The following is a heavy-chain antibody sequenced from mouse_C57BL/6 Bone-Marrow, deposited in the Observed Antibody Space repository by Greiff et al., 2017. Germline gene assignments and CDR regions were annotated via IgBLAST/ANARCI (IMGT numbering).Heavy chain of an antibody. J-gene: IGHJ4*01. D-gene: IGHD1-1*01. CDR1: GYTFTSYW. CDR2: IDPNSGGT. Sequence: QVQLQQPGAELVKPGASVKLSCKASGYTFTSYWMHWVKQRPGRGLEWIGRIDPNSGGTKYNEKFKSKATLTVDKPSSTAYMQLSSLTSEDSAVYYGATRYYGSGYDYYAMDYWGQGTSVTVSS. CDR3: ATRYYGSGYDYYAMDY. V-gene: IGHV1-72*01.